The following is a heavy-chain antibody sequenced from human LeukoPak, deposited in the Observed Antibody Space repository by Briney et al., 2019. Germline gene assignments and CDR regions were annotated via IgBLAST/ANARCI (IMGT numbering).Heavy chain of an antibody. CDR3: AKAWDYGGNLGGTQFDY. V-gene: IGHV3-23*01. J-gene: IGHJ4*02. D-gene: IGHD4-23*01. CDR2: ITGSGGST. Sequence: GGSLRLSCVASGFTFSSYAMTWVRQAPGKGLEWVSAITGSGGSTYYADSVQGRFTISRDNSKNMLYLQMTSLRAEDTAVYYCAKAWDYGGNLGGTQFDYWGQGTLVTVSS. CDR1: GFTFSSYA.